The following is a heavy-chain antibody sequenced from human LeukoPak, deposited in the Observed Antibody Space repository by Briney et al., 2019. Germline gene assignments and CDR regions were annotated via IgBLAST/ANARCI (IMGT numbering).Heavy chain of an antibody. CDR1: GGSISSYY. CDR2: IYTSGST. Sequence: SETLSLTCTVSGGSISSYYWSWIRQPAGKGLERIGRIYTSGSTNYNPSLKSRVTMSVDTSKNQFSLKLSSVTAADTAVYYCAREVFRARQGDSGYAPWGQGTLVTVSS. J-gene: IGHJ5*02. V-gene: IGHV4-4*07. CDR3: AREVFRARQGDSGYAP. D-gene: IGHD5-12*01.